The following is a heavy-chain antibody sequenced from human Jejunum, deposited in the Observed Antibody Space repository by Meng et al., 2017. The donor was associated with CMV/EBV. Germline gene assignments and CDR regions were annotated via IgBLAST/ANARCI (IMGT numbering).Heavy chain of an antibody. V-gene: IGHV1-18*01. J-gene: IGHJ6*02. Sequence: GYSFTSYGVGWVRQAPGQALEWVGWISAYNGNTNYAQKFQGRVTMTTDTSTGTAYMELRSLKVDETAVYYCARGQYYQYYYGLDVWGLGTTVTVSS. CDR3: ARGQYYQYYYGLDV. D-gene: IGHD3-16*01. CDR2: ISAYNGNT. CDR1: GYSFTSYG.